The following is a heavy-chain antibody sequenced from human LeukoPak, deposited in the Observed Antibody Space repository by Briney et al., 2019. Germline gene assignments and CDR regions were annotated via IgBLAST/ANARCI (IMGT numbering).Heavy chain of an antibody. J-gene: IGHJ5*02. CDR3: ARGSSGWYNWFDP. CDR1: GGTFSSYA. V-gene: IGHV1-69*13. CDR2: IIPIFGTA. D-gene: IGHD6-19*01. Sequence: ASVKVSCKASGGTFSSYATSWVRQAPGQGLEWMGGIIPIFGTANYAQKFQGRVTITADESTSTAYMELSSLRSEDTAVYYCARGSSGWYNWFDPWGQGTLVTVSS.